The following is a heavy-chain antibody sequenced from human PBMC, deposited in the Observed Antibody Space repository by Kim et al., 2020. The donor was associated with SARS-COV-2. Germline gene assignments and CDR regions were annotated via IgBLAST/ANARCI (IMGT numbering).Heavy chain of an antibody. D-gene: IGHD6-13*01. CDR2: INPNSGGT. Sequence: ASVKVSCKASGYTFTGYYMHWVRQAPGQGLEWMGRINPNSGGTNYAQKFQGRVTMTRDTSISTAYMELSRLRPDDTAVYYCARVLAAAGSYYYYGMDVWGQGTTVTVSS. CDR1: GYTFTGYY. CDR3: ARVLAAAGSYYYYGMDV. V-gene: IGHV1-2*06. J-gene: IGHJ6*02.